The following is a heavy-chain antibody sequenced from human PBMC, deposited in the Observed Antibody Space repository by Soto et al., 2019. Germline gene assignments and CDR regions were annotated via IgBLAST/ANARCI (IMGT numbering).Heavy chain of an antibody. CDR2: INHSGST. CDR1: GGSFSGYY. J-gene: IGHJ6*02. Sequence: TSETLSLTCAVYGGSFSGYYWSWIRQPPGKGLEWIGEINHSGSTNYNPSLKSRVTISVDTSKNQFSLKLSSVTAADTAVYYCARAGGYRYGFYYYGMDVWGQGTTVTVSS. V-gene: IGHV4-34*01. CDR3: ARAGGYRYGFYYYGMDV. D-gene: IGHD5-18*01.